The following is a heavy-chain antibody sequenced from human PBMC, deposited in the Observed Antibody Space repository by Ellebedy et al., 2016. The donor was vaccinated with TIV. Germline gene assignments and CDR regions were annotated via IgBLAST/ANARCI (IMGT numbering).Heavy chain of an antibody. CDR2: ILTKTGNP. J-gene: IGHJ4*02. CDR3: ARGPAF. Sequence: AASVKVSCKASGYTFTTFAMNWVRQAPGQSLEWMGWILTKTGNPTYAQGFTGRFVFSLDTSVSTAYLEISSLKAEDTAVYYCARGPAFWGQGTLVTVSS. V-gene: IGHV7-4-1*02. CDR1: GYTFTTFA.